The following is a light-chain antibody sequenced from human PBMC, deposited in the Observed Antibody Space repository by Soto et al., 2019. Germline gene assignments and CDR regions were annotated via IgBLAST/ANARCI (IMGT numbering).Light chain of an antibody. CDR3: SSYTSSSTVV. Sequence: QCVLTQAASASGSPGQSITISCTGTSSDVGGYNYVSWYQQHPGKAPKLMIYEVSNRPSGVSNRFSGSKSGNTASLTISGLQAEDEADYYCSSYTSSSTVVFGGGTKVTVL. CDR2: EVS. J-gene: IGLJ2*01. CDR1: SSDVGGYNY. V-gene: IGLV2-14*01.